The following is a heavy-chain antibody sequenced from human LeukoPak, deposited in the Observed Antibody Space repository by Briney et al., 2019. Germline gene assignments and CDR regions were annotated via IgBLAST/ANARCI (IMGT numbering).Heavy chain of an antibody. D-gene: IGHD2-2*01. CDR3: ARAPTVLVGYCSSSSCQADY. J-gene: IGHJ4*02. CDR1: GFTFSSYS. CDR2: ISGSSSYI. V-gene: IGHV3-21*01. Sequence: PGGSLRLSCAASGFTFSSYSMNWVRQAPGKGLEWVSSISGSSSYIYYADSVRGRFTISRDNAENSLYLQMHSLRVEDTAVYYCARAPTVLVGYCSSSSCQADYWGQGTLVTVSS.